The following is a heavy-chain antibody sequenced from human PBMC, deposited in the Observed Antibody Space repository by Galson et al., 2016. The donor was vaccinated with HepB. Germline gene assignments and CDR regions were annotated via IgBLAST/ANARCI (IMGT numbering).Heavy chain of an antibody. J-gene: IGHJ4*02. CDR1: GFTFSSYA. D-gene: IGHD5-24*01. CDR2: ISFDGGNK. V-gene: IGHV3-30-3*01. Sequence: SLRLSCAASGFTFSSYAMHWVRQAPGKGLEWVAVISFDGGNKYYADSAKGRFTISRDNSKNTLYLQMNSLRAEDTAVYYCARAPLEMATIQRGYFDYWGQGTLVTVSS. CDR3: ARAPLEMATIQRGYFDY.